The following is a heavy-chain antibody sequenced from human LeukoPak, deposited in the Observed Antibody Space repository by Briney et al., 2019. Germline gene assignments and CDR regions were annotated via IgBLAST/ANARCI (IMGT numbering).Heavy chain of an antibody. Sequence: SETLSLTCIVSGGSISSYSWSWIRQPPGKGLEWIGYIYYSGSTNYNPSLTSRVTISVDTSKNQFSLKLSSVTAADTAVYYCARDPYYGMDVWGQGTTVTVSS. J-gene: IGHJ6*02. CDR3: ARDPYYGMDV. CDR1: GGSISSYS. CDR2: IYYSGST. V-gene: IGHV4-59*01.